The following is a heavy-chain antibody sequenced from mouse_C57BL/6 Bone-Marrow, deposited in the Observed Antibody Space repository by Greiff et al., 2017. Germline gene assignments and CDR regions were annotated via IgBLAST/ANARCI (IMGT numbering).Heavy chain of an antibody. D-gene: IGHD2-14*01. J-gene: IGHJ4*01. V-gene: IGHV7-3*01. CDR2: IRHKANGYTT. CDR3: ARYKRDRGYAMDY. CDR1: GFTFTDYY. Sequence: EVKLVESGGGLVQPGGSLSLSCAASGFTFTDYYMSWVRQPPGKALEWLGFIRHKANGYTTEYSASVKGRFTISRDNSQSILYLQMNALRAEDSANYYCARYKRDRGYAMDYWGQGTSVTVSS.